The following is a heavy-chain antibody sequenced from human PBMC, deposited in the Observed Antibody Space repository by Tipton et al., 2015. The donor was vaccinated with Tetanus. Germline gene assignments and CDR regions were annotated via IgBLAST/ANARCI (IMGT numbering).Heavy chain of an antibody. J-gene: IGHJ5*02. CDR3: ARSADNWFDP. CDR2: VYYNGNT. CDR1: GGSVNDGRFY. Sequence: TLSLTCTVSGGSVNDGRFYWTWIRQPPGKGLEWIGNVYYNGNTLQNPSLKSRVTLSLDKSKNQFSLKLRSVTAADTAIYYCARSADNWFDPWGQGTLVTVSS. V-gene: IGHV4-39*01.